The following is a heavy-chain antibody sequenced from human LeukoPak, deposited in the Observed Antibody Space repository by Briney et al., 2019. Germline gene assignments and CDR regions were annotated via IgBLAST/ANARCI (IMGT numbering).Heavy chain of an antibody. V-gene: IGHV3-74*01. Sequence: GGSLRLSCAASGFTFSSYWMHWVRQAPGKGLVWVSRINSDGSTTSYADSVKGRFTISRDNSKNTLYLQMNSLRAEDTAVYYCARVGCTGGSCLAYNYYGMDVWGQGTTVTVSS. CDR1: GFTFSSYW. J-gene: IGHJ6*02. CDR3: ARVGCTGGSCLAYNYYGMDV. CDR2: INSDGSTT. D-gene: IGHD2-15*01.